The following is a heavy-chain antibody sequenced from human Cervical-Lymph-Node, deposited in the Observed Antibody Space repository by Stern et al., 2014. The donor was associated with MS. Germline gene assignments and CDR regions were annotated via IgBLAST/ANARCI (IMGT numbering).Heavy chain of an antibody. CDR1: GFTFSTSS. D-gene: IGHD1-1*01. CDR2: ISYSSSHI. V-gene: IGHV3-21*06. Sequence: QLVQSGGGLVKPGGSLRLSCAASGFTFSTSSMNWVRQAPGKGLEWVSSISYSSSHIYYATSVKGRFTISRDNAKNSLYLRMNSLRAEDTAVYYCARDILERPDYWGQGTLVTVSS. CDR3: ARDILERPDY. J-gene: IGHJ4*02.